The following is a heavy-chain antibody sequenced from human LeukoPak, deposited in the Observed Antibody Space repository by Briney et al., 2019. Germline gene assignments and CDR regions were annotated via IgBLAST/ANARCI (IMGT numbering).Heavy chain of an antibody. J-gene: IGHJ4*02. Sequence: KASETLSLTCTVSGVSISGYYWSWVRQPPGKGLEWIGYIYNSGSTKYNPSLKSRVTVSVDTSKNQFSLELSSVTAADTAVYYCARARPDTAMAVDYWGQGTLVTVSS. V-gene: IGHV4-59*01. D-gene: IGHD5-18*01. CDR3: ARARPDTAMAVDY. CDR1: GVSISGYY. CDR2: IYNSGST.